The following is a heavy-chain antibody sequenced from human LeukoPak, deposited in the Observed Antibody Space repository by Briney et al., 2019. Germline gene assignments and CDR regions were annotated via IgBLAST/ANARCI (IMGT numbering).Heavy chain of an antibody. CDR3: VSFYETY. D-gene: IGHD2/OR15-2a*01. V-gene: IGHV3-74*01. CDR2: INSDGSWT. J-gene: IGHJ4*02. Sequence: GGSLRLSCEASGNYWMHWVRQAPGKGLVWVSHINSDGSWTSYADSVKGRFTISKDNAKNTVYLQMNSLRAEDTAVYYCVSFYETYWGRGTLVTVSS. CDR1: GNYW.